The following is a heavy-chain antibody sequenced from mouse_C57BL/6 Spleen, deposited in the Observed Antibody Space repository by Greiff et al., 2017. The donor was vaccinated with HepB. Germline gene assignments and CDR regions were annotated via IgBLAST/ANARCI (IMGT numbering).Heavy chain of an antibody. CDR2: IHPNSGST. Sequence: QVQLQQPGAELVKPGASVKLSCKASGYSFTSYWMHWVKQRPGQGLEWIGMIHPNSGSTNYNEKFKSKATLTVDKSSSTAYMQLSSLTSEDSAVYYCASLGTRVVGPYWGQGTLVTVSA. V-gene: IGHV1-64*01. D-gene: IGHD1-1*01. J-gene: IGHJ3*01. CDR1: GYSFTSYW. CDR3: ASLGTRVVGPY.